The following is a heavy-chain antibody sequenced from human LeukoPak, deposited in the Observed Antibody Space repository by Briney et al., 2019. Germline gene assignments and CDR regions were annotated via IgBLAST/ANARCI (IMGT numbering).Heavy chain of an antibody. Sequence: HPGGSLRLSCAASGFTFSSYSMNWVRQAPGKGLEWVGFIRSKAYGGTTEYAASVKGRFTISRDDSKSIAYLQMNSLKTEDTAVYYCTRDSKAATGIHFDYWGQGTLVTVSS. CDR1: GFTFSSYS. CDR3: TRDSKAATGIHFDY. V-gene: IGHV3-49*04. D-gene: IGHD6-13*01. CDR2: IRSKAYGGTT. J-gene: IGHJ4*02.